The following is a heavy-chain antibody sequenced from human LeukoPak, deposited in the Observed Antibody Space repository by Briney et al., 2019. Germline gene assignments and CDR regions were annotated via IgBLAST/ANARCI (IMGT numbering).Heavy chain of an antibody. V-gene: IGHV3-23*01. CDR2: ISGSGGST. CDR3: AKDQALAEYYDSSGYYY. D-gene: IGHD3-22*01. Sequence: GGSLRLSCAASGFTFSSYAMSWVRQAPGKGLEWVSAISGSGGSTYYADSMKGRFTISRDNSKNTLYLQMNSLRAEDTAVYYCAKDQALAEYYDSSGYYYWGQGTLVTVSS. J-gene: IGHJ4*02. CDR1: GFTFSSYA.